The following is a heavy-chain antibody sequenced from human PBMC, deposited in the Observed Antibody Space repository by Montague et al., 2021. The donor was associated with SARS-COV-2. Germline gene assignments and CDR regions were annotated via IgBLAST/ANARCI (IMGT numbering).Heavy chain of an antibody. J-gene: IGHJ6*02. CDR1: GLTFSSYN. V-gene: IGHV3-48*02. D-gene: IGHD2-21*01. Sequence: SLRLSCAASGLTFSSYNMNWVRQAPGKGLEWVSSISSSSSTIYYADSVKGRFTISRDNAKNSLNLQMNSLRDGDTAVYYCARAQIRGDDCYYYGMDLWGQGTTVTVSS. CDR3: ARAQIRGDDCYYYGMDL. CDR2: ISSSSSTI.